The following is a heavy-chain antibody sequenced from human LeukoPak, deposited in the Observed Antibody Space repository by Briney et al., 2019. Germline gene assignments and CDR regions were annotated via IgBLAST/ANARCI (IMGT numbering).Heavy chain of an antibody. CDR3: ARGYLYYYGSGSTDY. J-gene: IGHJ4*02. V-gene: IGHV1-2*02. D-gene: IGHD3-10*01. Sequence: GASVKVSCKASGYTFTCYYMHWVRQAPGQGGEWMGWINPNSGGTNYAQKFQGRVTMTRDTSISTAYMELSRLRSDDTAVYYCARGYLYYYGSGSTDYWGQGTLVTVSS. CDR1: GYTFTCYY. CDR2: INPNSGGT.